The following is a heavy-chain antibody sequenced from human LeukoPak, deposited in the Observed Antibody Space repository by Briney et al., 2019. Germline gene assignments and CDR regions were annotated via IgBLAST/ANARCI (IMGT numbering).Heavy chain of an antibody. CDR2: ISRSSNNI. CDR3: ARDRAFDY. CDR1: GFTFSSYA. J-gene: IGHJ4*02. Sequence: WGSLRLSCAASGFTFSSYAMSWVRQAPGKGLEWVSSISRSSNNIFQADSVKGRFTTSRDNAKDSLYLQMNSLRAEDTAVYYCARDRAFDYWGQGTLVTVSS. V-gene: IGHV3-21*01.